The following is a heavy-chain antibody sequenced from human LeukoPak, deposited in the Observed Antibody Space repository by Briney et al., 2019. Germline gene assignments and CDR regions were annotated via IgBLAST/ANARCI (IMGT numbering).Heavy chain of an antibody. J-gene: IGHJ6*04. CDR2: INPNSGGT. CDR3: ARERSQDTPYYYYGMDV. Sequence: PGGSLRLSCAASGFTFTGYYMHWVRQAPGQGLEWMGWINPNSGGTNYAQKFQGWVTMTRDTSISTAYMELSRLRSDDTAVYYCARERSQDTPYYYYGMDVWGKGTTVTVSS. CDR1: GFTFTGYY. V-gene: IGHV1-2*04. D-gene: IGHD2-15*01.